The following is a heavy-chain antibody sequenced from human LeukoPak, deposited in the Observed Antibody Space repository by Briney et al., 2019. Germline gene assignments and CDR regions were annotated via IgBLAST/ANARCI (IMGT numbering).Heavy chain of an antibody. V-gene: IGHV4-39*07. CDR2: IYYSGNT. D-gene: IGHD6-6*01. J-gene: IGHJ5*02. Sequence: NPSETLSLTCTVSGDSISSSSYYWGWIRQPPGKGLEWIGSIYYSGNTYYNPSLKSRLTISVDTSKNQFSLRLRSVTAADTAVYYCAGALARLSWFDPWGQGTLVTVSS. CDR1: GDSISSSSYY. CDR3: AGALARLSWFDP.